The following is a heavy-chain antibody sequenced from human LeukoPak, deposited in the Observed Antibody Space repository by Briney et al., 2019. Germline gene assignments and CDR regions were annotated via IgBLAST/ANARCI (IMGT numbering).Heavy chain of an antibody. CDR1: GFTFDDYA. Sequence: PGGSLRLSCAASGFTFDDYAMHWVRQAPGKGLEWVSLISGDGGSTYYADSVKGRFTISRDNSKNSLYLQMNSLRTEDTALYYCAKVVWQGQHPYGYYFDYWGQGTLVTVSS. D-gene: IGHD6-13*01. CDR3: AKVVWQGQHPYGYYFDY. V-gene: IGHV3-43*02. J-gene: IGHJ4*02. CDR2: ISGDGGST.